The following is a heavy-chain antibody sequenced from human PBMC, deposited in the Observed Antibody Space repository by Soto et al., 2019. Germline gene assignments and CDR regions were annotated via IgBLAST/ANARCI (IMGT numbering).Heavy chain of an antibody. CDR3: ARAGSRDIVVVPAPPWYYGMDV. D-gene: IGHD2-2*01. CDR1: GGSISSGGYS. J-gene: IGHJ6*02. V-gene: IGHV4-30-2*01. CDR2: IYHSGST. Sequence: PSATLSLTCAGSGGSISSGGYSWSWIRQPPGKGLEWIWYIYHSGSTYYNPSLKSRVTISVDRSKNQFSLKLSSVTAADTAVYYCARAGSRDIVVVPAPPWYYGMDVWGQGTTVTVSS.